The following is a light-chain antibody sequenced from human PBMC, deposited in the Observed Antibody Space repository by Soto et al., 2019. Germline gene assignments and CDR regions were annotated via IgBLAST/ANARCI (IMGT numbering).Light chain of an antibody. V-gene: IGKV3-15*01. CDR1: QSVNSN. J-gene: IGKJ4*01. Sequence: EKVMTQSPAALSVSPGERATLSCRASQSVNSNLAWYQRKPCQAPRLLLYGASTRATGIPARFSGSASGTEFTLTISSLQSEDSAVDYGQQYNDWPLTCGGGTKVESK. CDR3: QQYNDWPLT. CDR2: GAS.